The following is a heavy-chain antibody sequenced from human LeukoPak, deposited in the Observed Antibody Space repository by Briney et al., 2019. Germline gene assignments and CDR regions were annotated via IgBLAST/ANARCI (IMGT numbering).Heavy chain of an antibody. CDR2: VYYSGST. CDR3: ARDGPQWLAAFDY. D-gene: IGHD6-19*01. J-gene: IGHJ4*02. V-gene: IGHV4-61*01. Sequence: SETLSLTCTVSGGSVSSGSYYWNWIRQSPGKGLEWIGYVYYSGSTNYNPSLKSRVTISVDTSKKQFSLKLNSVTAADTAVYYCARDGPQWLAAFDYWGRGTLVTASS. CDR1: GGSVSSGSYY.